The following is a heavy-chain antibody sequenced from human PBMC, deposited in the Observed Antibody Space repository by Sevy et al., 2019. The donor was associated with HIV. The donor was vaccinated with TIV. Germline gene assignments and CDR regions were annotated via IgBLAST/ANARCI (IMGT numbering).Heavy chain of an antibody. D-gene: IGHD5-12*01. CDR3: ARDPGSRDGYNATDY. Sequence: GGSLRLSCAASGFTVSSNYMSWVRQAPGKGLEWVSVIYSGGSTYYADSVKGRFTISRDNSKNTLYLQMNSLRAEDTAVYYFARDPGSRDGYNATDYWGQGTLVTVSS. J-gene: IGHJ4*02. V-gene: IGHV3-53*01. CDR2: IYSGGST. CDR1: GFTVSSNY.